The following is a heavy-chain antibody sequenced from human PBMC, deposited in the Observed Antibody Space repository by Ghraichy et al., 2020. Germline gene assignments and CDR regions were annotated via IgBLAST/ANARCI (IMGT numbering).Heavy chain of an antibody. CDR1: GFTFSSYS. V-gene: IGHV3-21*01. CDR2: ISSSSSYI. CDR3: ARVEPYYYDSSGYRSFDL. J-gene: IGHJ2*01. D-gene: IGHD3-22*01. Sequence: LSLTCAASGFTFSSYSMNWVRQAPGKGLEWVSSISSSSSYIYYADSVKGRFTISRDNAKNSLYLQMNSLRAEDTAVYYCARVEPYYYDSSGYRSFDLWGRGTLVTVSS.